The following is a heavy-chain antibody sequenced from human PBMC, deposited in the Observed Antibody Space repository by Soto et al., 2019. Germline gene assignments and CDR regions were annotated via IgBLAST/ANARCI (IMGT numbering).Heavy chain of an antibody. J-gene: IGHJ5*02. D-gene: IGHD6-13*01. CDR2: TYYRSKWYN. CDR1: GDSVSSNSAA. CDR3: ARAGSSRSESRNWFDP. Sequence: TLSLTCAISGDSVSSNSAAWNWIRQSPSRGLEWLGRTYYRSKWYNDYAVSVKSRITINPDTSKNQFSLQLNSVTPEDTAVYYCARAGSSRSESRNWFDPWGQGTLVTVSS. V-gene: IGHV6-1*01.